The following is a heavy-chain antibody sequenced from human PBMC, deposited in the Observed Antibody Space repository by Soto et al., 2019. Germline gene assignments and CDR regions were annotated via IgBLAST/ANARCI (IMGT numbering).Heavy chain of an antibody. D-gene: IGHD1-1*01. CDR3: ASGHDAYKVRY. CDR2: IYYTGNT. CDR1: GGSISSGGTGSY. J-gene: IGHJ4*02. V-gene: IGHV4-31*03. Sequence: QVQLQESGPGLVKPSQTLSLTCTVSGGSISSGGTGSYWTWIRQLPGKGLEWIGYIYYTGNTYYNPSLKSRPTISIDTSENQFSLKLTSVTPADTAVYFCASGHDAYKVRYWGQGTLVTVSS.